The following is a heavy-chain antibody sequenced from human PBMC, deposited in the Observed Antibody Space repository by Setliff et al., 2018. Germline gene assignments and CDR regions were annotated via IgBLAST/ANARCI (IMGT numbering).Heavy chain of an antibody. CDR1: GDPMSSRRYY. Sequence: SETLSLTCTVSGDPMSSRRYYWAWIRQPAGKGLEWIGQIYTSWSTNYNPSLKSRVTISLDTSNNQFSLSLSSVTAADTAVHYCARMSGFQYMDDWGKGTTVTVSS. CDR2: IYTSWST. CDR3: ARMSGFQYMDD. J-gene: IGHJ6*03. D-gene: IGHD3-3*01. V-gene: IGHV4-61*09.